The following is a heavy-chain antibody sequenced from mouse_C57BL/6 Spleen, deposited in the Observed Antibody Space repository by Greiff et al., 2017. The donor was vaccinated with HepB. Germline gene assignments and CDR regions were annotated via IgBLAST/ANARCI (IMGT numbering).Heavy chain of an antibody. CDR1: GYTFTSYW. V-gene: IGHV1-59*01. Sequence: QVQLQQPGAELVRPGTSVKLSCKASGYTFTSYWMHWVKQRPGQGLEWIGVIDPSDSYTNYNQKFKGKATLTVETSSSTAYMQLSSLTSEDSAVYYCGGYGNPYYYAMDYWGQGTSVTVSS. D-gene: IGHD2-1*01. CDR3: GGYGNPYYYAMDY. CDR2: IDPSDSYT. J-gene: IGHJ4*01.